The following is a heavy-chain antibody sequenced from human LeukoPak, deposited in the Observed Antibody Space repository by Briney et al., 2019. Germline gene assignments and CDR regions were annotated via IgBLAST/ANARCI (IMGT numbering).Heavy chain of an antibody. V-gene: IGHV3-30*02. CDR2: IRLGGSKK. CDR1: GFIFSNYG. CDR3: AKDRESTGSYYTCDR. Sequence: GGSLTLSCAASGFIFSNYGMHWGRQAPGRGLEWGAFIRLGGSKKFYAESVKSRFTISRDNSKNTLFLQMNSLRPEDTALYSCAKDRESTGSYYTCDRWGEGTLVTVSS. D-gene: IGHD3-10*01. J-gene: IGHJ5*02.